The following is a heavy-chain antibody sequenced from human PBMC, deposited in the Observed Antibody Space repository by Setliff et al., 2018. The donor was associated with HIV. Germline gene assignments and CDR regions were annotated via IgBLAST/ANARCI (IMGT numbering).Heavy chain of an antibody. CDR3: ARGDYYDSSGYYYVPLYYYYGMDV. CDR2: INPRGGST. D-gene: IGHD3-22*01. J-gene: IGHJ6*02. CDR1: GYIFIDYY. Sequence: ASVKVSCKASGYIFIDYYMHWVRQAPGQGLEWMGMINPRGGSTSYAQNFQGRVTMTRDTSTSTVYMELSSLRSEDTAVYYCARGDYYDSSGYYYVPLYYYYGMDVWGQGTTVTVSS. V-gene: IGHV1-46*01.